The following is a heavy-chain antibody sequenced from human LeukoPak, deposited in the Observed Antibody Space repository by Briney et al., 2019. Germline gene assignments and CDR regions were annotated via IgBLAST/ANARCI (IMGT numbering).Heavy chain of an antibody. CDR2: INSDGTST. CDR3: TTWVGAHFDF. Sequence: GGSLRLSCAASGFTFSSHWMHWVRQAPGKGLVWVSRINSDGTSTTYADSVKGRFTISRDNAKNTLYLQMNSLRVEDTAVYFCTTWVGAHFDFWGQGTLVTVSS. D-gene: IGHD1-26*01. CDR1: GFTFSSHW. J-gene: IGHJ4*02. V-gene: IGHV3-74*01.